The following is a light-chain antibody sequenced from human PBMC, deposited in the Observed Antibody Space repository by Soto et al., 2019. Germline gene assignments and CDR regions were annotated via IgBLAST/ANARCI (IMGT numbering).Light chain of an antibody. CDR1: SSDVGSYNL. J-gene: IGLJ1*01. CDR2: EGS. V-gene: IGLV2-23*01. Sequence: ALTQPASVSGSPGQSITISCTGTSSDVGSYNLVSWYQQHPGKAPKLMIYEGSRRPSGVSNRFSGSKSGNTASLTISGLQAEDEADYYCCSYAGSSPYVFGTGTKVTVL. CDR3: CSYAGSSPYV.